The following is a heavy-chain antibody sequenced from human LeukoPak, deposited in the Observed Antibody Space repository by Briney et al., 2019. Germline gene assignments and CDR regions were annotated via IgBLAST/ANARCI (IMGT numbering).Heavy chain of an antibody. Sequence: GGSLRLSCAPSGLSVSSNFMSWVRQDPGKGLQWVSIINGSGSFTSYADSVKGRLTISRDNSKSTLYLQMNSLRAEDTAVYYCAKAEGYCSGTWCFRWFDWWGQGTLVTVSS. CDR2: INGSGSFT. D-gene: IGHD2-15*01. CDR1: GLSVSSNF. J-gene: IGHJ4*02. V-gene: IGHV3-23*05. CDR3: AKAEGYCSGTWCFRWFDW.